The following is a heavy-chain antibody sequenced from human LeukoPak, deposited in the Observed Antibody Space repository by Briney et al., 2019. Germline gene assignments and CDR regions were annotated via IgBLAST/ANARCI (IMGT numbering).Heavy chain of an antibody. CDR1: GFTFSSYA. CDR3: AKDFKSWVRGANFDY. Sequence: GGSLRLSCAASGFTFSSYAMNWVRQAPGKGLEWVSGITASGGSTYNADSVKGRFTISRDNSKNTLYLQMNSLRAEDTAVYYCAKDFKSWVRGANFDYWGQGTLVTVSS. V-gene: IGHV3-23*01. J-gene: IGHJ4*02. CDR2: ITASGGST. D-gene: IGHD3-10*01.